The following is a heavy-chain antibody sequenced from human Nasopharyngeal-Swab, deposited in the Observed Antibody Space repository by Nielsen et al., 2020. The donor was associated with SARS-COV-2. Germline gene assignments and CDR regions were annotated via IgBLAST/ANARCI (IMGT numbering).Heavy chain of an antibody. D-gene: IGHD3-16*02. CDR3: AREVINQAVSDAFDF. V-gene: IGHV3-30*03. CDR1: GFTFSSYG. CDR2: ISYDGSNK. J-gene: IGHJ3*01. Sequence: GESLKISCAASGFTFSSYGMHWVRQAPGKGLEWVAVISYDGSNKYYADSVKGRFTISRDNSKNTLYLQMNSLRAEDTAVYYCAREVINQAVSDAFDFWGQGTMVTVSS.